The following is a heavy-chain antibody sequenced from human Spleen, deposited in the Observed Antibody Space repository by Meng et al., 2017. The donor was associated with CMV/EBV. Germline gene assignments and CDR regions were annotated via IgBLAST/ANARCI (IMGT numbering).Heavy chain of an antibody. Sequence: GESLKISCAASGFTLSLYSMNWVRQAPGKGLEWVSSISSSSSYIYYADSVKGRFTISRDNAKNSLYLQMNSLRAEDTAVYYCARGYIDSDYWGQGTLVTVSS. CDR1: GFTLSLYS. V-gene: IGHV3-21*01. D-gene: IGHD5-18*01. CDR3: ARGYIDSDY. CDR2: ISSSSSYI. J-gene: IGHJ4*02.